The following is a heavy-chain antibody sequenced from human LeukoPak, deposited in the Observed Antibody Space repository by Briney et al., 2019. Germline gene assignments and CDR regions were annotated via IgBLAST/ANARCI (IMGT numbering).Heavy chain of an antibody. CDR3: Y. CDR1: GFTFSDYG. CDR2: IRHDQTNK. J-gene: IGHJ4*02. D-gene: IGHD6-19*01. Sequence: PGGSLRLSRAASGFTFSDYGMHWVRQAPGKGLEWLAFIRHDQTNKIYAGSKQGRLTINSLRVEDTAVYYCARTLTVAGTGSFDYWGQGTLVTVSS. V-gene: IGHV3-30*02.